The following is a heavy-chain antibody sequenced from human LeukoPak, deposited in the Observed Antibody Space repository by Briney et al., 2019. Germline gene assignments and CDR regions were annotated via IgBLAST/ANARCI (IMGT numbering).Heavy chain of an antibody. J-gene: IGHJ4*02. CDR3: ARGPTYYYDSSGFAPFDY. Sequence: SETLSLTCTVSSGSISTSNYYWSWIRQPPGKGLEWIGYIYYSGSTNYNPSLKSRVTISVDTSKNQFSLKLSSVTAADTAVYYCARGPTYYYDSSGFAPFDYWGQGTLVTVSS. D-gene: IGHD3-22*01. V-gene: IGHV4-61*01. CDR2: IYYSGST. CDR1: SGSISTSNYY.